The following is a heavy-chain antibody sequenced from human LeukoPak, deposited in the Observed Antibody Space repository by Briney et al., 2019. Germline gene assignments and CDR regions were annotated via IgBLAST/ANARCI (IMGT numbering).Heavy chain of an antibody. V-gene: IGHV4-61*02. J-gene: IGHJ5*02. CDR1: GGSISSGSYY. CDR2: IYTSGST. D-gene: IGHD3-10*01. CDR3: AKLSHGSGA. Sequence: PSQTLSLTCTVSGGSISSGSYYWSWIRQPAGKGLEWIGRIYTSGSTNYNPSLKSRVTISVDKSKNQFSLKLSSVTAADTAVYYCAKLSHGSGAWGQGTLVTVSS.